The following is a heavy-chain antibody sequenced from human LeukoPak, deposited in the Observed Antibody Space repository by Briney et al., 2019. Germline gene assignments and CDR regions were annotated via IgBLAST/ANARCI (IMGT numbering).Heavy chain of an antibody. V-gene: IGHV4-39*07. CDR2: IYYSGST. CDR3: ARVVTSPATDAFDI. Sequence: SETLSLTCTVSGGSISSSSYYWGWIRQPPGKGLEWIVSIYYSGSTYYNPSLKSRVTISVDTSKNQFSLKLSSVTAADTAVYYCARVVTSPATDAFDIWGQGTMVTVSS. CDR1: GGSISSSSYY. J-gene: IGHJ3*02. D-gene: IGHD1-14*01.